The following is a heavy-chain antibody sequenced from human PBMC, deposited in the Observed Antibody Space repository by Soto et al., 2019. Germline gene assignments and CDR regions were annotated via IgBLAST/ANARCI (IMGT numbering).Heavy chain of an antibody. CDR3: XRDXDXSSEGMM. J-gene: IGHJ4*02. Sequence: QVQLVESGGGVVQPGRSLRLSCAASGFTFSHFGMHWVRQAPGKGLEWVAIIWYDGSNQQYADSVKGRFTVSRDNSKNTVYLQMNSLRVDDTAVYYXXRDXDXSSEGMMWGQGTLVTVSS. CDR2: IWYDGSNQ. V-gene: IGHV3-33*01. D-gene: IGHD6-6*01. CDR1: GFTFSHFG.